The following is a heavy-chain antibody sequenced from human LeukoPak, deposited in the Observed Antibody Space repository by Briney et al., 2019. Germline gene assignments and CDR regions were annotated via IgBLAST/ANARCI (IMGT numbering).Heavy chain of an antibody. D-gene: IGHD3-16*02. J-gene: IGHJ4*02. Sequence: PSETLSLTCAVYDGSISGYYWSWIRQPPGKGLEWSGEINHSGSTNYNPSLKSRVTISVDTSKNQFSLKLSSVTAADTAVYYCPRVGYDYVWGSYRLLDYWGQGALVTVSS. CDR2: INHSGST. CDR1: DGSISGYY. CDR3: PRVGYDYVWGSYRLLDY. V-gene: IGHV4-34*01.